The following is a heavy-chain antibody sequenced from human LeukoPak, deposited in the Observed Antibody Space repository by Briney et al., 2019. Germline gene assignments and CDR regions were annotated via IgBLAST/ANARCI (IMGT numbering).Heavy chain of an antibody. D-gene: IGHD1-26*01. CDR1: GFTFINYA. CDR3: AKDQYSGSYYWFDP. V-gene: IGHV3-23*01. Sequence: GGSLRLSCAASGFTFINYAMGWVRQAPGRGLRWVSTLSGSGGSTYYAGSVKGRFTISRDTSKNTLYLQMNSLGAEDTAVYYCAKDQYSGSYYWFDPWGQGTLVTVSS. CDR2: LSGSGGST. J-gene: IGHJ5*02.